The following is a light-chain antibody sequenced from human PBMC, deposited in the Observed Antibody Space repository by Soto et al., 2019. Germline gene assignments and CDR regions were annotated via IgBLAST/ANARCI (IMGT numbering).Light chain of an antibody. J-gene: IGKJ1*01. CDR3: QQHASYPRD. V-gene: IGKV1-17*03. CDR1: QDISNR. CDR2: SAS. Sequence: DIQMTQSPSALSAAVGDRVTITCRASQDISNRLGWFQQRPGKAPKRLIYSASGLETRVPSRFSGTGSGTEFTLTISSLPTEDFATYYCQQHASYPRDFGQGTKVEIK.